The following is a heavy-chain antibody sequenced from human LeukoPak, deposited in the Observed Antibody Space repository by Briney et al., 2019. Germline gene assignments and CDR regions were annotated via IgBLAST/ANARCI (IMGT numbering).Heavy chain of an antibody. CDR1: GFTFSSYT. J-gene: IGHJ4*02. CDR2: ITTGGPNT. Sequence: PGGSLRLSCTASGFTFSSYTMSWVRQAPGKGLKWVSTITTGGPNTYYADSAKGRFTVSRDNSKNTLYLQMNSLRAEDTAVYYCARGGPYCSSTSCYSTTDGFDYWGQGTLVTVSS. D-gene: IGHD2-2*01. CDR3: ARGGPYCSSTSCYSTTDGFDY. V-gene: IGHV3-23*01.